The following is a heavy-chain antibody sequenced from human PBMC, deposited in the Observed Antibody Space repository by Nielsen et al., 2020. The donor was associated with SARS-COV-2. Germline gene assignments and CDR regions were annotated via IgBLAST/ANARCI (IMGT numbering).Heavy chain of an antibody. D-gene: IGHD1-26*01. Sequence: ESLKTSCVVSGFSLSNYWMSWVRHAPGKGLEWVVNIRRDGGARFYVDSVKGRFTISRDNAKNSLYLQMYSLRAEDTAVYYCVRDTGAWDFDYWGQGTLITVSS. CDR2: IRRDGGAR. J-gene: IGHJ4*02. V-gene: IGHV3-7*01. CDR1: GFSLSNYW. CDR3: VRDTGAWDFDY.